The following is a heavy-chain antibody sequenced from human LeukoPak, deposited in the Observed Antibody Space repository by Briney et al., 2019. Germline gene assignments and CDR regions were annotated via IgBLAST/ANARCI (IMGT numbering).Heavy chain of an antibody. CDR3: AIGIRQRGINWFDP. CDR1: GYTFTSYD. Sequence: ASVKVSCKASGYTFTSYDINWVRQATGQGLEWMGWMNPNSGNTGYAQKFQGRVTITRNTSISTAYMELSSLRSEDTAVYYCAIGIRQRGINWFDPWGQGTLVTVSS. V-gene: IGHV1-8*03. D-gene: IGHD3-16*01. J-gene: IGHJ5*02. CDR2: MNPNSGNT.